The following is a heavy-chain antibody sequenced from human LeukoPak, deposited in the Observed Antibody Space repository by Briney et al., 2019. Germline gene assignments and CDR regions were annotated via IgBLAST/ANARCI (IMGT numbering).Heavy chain of an antibody. D-gene: IGHD5-12*01. J-gene: IGHJ6*02. CDR3: ARESGDYYASTGYYYYHGMDV. Sequence: QSGGSLTLSCAASGFTLSSYWMAWVRQAPGKGLEWVANIKPDGSEKYYVDSVKGRFTISRDNAKNSLFLLMNSLRAEDTAVYYCARESGDYYASTGYYYYHGMDVWGQGTTVTVSS. CDR2: IKPDGSEK. V-gene: IGHV3-7*01. CDR1: GFTLSSYW.